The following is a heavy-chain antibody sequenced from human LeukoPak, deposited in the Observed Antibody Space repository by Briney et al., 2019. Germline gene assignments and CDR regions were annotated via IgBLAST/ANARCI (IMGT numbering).Heavy chain of an antibody. J-gene: IGHJ3*01. CDR3: ARGYSSGGRSV. CDR1: GASISDYY. CDR2: IYYSGST. D-gene: IGHD6-19*01. V-gene: IGHV4-59*01. Sequence: SETLSLTCTVSGASISDYYWSWIRQPPGKGQEWIGFIYYSGSTNYNPSLKSRVTISVDTSKNQFSLKLSSVTAADTALYYCARGYSSGGRSVWGQGTMVTVSS.